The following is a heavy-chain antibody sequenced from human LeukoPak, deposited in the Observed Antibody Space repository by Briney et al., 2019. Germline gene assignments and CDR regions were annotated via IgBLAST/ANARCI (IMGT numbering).Heavy chain of an antibody. CDR3: ARDALFTFLDC. J-gene: IGHJ1*01. D-gene: IGHD3/OR15-3a*01. Sequence: GGSQRLSCAASGFTFSSYDFHWVRQAPGKGLEWVALIWYDGNNKNYADTVKGHFTISRDNSMNTLYLQTNSLRAEDTAVYYCARDALFTFLDCWGQGTGIMVSS. CDR1: GFTFSSYD. CDR2: IWYDGNNK. V-gene: IGHV3-33*01.